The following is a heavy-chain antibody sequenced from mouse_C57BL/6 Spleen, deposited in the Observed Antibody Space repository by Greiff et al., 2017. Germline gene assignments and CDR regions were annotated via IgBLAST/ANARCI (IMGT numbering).Heavy chain of an antibody. CDR3: ARDDYDGVYYAMDY. D-gene: IGHD2-4*01. J-gene: IGHJ4*01. V-gene: IGHV5-17*01. Sequence: DVKLVESGGGLVKPGGSLKLSCAASGFTFSDYGMHWVRQAPEKGLEWVAYISSGSSTIYYADTVKGRFTISRDNAKNTLFLQMTSLRSEDTAMYYCARDDYDGVYYAMDYWGQGTSVTVSS. CDR1: GFTFSDYG. CDR2: ISSGSSTI.